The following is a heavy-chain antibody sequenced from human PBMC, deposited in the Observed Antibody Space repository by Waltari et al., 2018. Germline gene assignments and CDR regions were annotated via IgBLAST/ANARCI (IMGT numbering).Heavy chain of an antibody. D-gene: IGHD2-15*01. CDR2: ISWNSGSI. V-gene: IGHV3-9*03. J-gene: IGHJ4*02. CDR1: GFTFDVYA. CDR3: ARWTYGFDY. Sequence: EVQLVESGGGLVQPGRSLRLSCAASGFTFDVYALHWVRQAPGKGLEWVSGISWNSGSIGYADSVKGRFTISRDNAKNSLYLQMNSLRAEDMALYYCARWTYGFDYWGQGTLVTVSS.